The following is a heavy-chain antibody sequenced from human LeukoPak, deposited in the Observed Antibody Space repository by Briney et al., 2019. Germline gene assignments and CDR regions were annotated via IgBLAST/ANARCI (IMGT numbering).Heavy chain of an antibody. V-gene: IGHV3-30*03. CDR2: ISYDGSNK. CDR1: GFTFSSYG. J-gene: IGHJ4*02. Sequence: PGGSLRLSCAASGFTFSSYGMHWVRQAPGKGLEWVAVISYDGSNKYYADSVKGRFTISRDNSKNTLYLQMHSLRAEDTAVYYCARNLYSTGWFYFDSWGQGTLVTVSS. CDR3: ARNLYSTGWFYFDS. D-gene: IGHD6-19*01.